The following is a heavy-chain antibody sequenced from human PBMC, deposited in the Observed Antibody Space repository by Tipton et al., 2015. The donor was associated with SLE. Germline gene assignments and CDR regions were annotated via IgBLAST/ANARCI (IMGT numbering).Heavy chain of an antibody. J-gene: IGHJ4*02. CDR1: GFTFDDYA. CDR2: ISWNSGSI. Sequence: SLRLSCAASGFTFDDYAMHWVRQAPGKGLEWVSGISWNSGSIGYADSVKGRFTISGDNAKNSLYLQMNSLRAEDTALYYCAKDTDYYGQGHYFDYWGQGTLVTVSS. V-gene: IGHV3-9*01. D-gene: IGHD3-10*01. CDR3: AKDTDYYGQGHYFDY.